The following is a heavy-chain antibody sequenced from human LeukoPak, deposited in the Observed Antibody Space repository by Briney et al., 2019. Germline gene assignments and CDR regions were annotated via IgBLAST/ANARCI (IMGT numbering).Heavy chain of an antibody. CDR3: ARGTVAAAKYYFDY. V-gene: IGHV1-69*13. CDR1: GGTFSSYA. CDR2: IISTFGTA. D-gene: IGHD6-13*01. Sequence: ASVKVSCKASGGTFSSYAISWVRQAPGQGLEWMGGIISTFGTANYAQKFQGRVTITADESTSTAYMELSSLRSEDTAVYYCARGTVAAAKYYFDYWGQGTLVTVSS. J-gene: IGHJ4*02.